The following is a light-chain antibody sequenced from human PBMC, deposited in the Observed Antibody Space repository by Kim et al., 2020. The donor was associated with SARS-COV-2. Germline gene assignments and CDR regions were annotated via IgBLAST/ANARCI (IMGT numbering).Light chain of an antibody. CDR1: QSIRSA. CDR2: DAS. CDR3: QQYNKWPPRYT. Sequence: SPGERATLSCRASQSIRSALAWYQQKPGQAPRLLIYDASTRATGIPDRFSGSGSGTEFTLTISSLQSEDFAAYYCQQYNKWPPRYTFGQGTKLEI. V-gene: IGKV3-15*01. J-gene: IGKJ2*01.